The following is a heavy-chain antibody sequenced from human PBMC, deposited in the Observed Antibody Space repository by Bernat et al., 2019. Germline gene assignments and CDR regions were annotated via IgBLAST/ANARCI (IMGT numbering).Heavy chain of an antibody. V-gene: IGHV3-66*01. CDR2: ISTGGST. Sequence: QLVESGGDLVQPGGSLRLSCAASRLIGTSSYMNWVRQSPGKGLEWVSLISTGGSTYYADSVKGRFTISRDNAKNTLYLQMNSLRAEDTAVYYCTRETYYDSWRSTGPSDIWGQGTMVTVSS. CDR3: TRETYYDSWRSTGPSDI. J-gene: IGHJ3*02. CDR1: RLIGTSSY. D-gene: IGHD3-3*01.